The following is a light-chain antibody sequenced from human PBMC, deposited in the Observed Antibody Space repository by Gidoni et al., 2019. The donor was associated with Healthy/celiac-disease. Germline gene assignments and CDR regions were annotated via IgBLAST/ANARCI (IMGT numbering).Light chain of an antibody. CDR2: GNS. J-gene: IGLJ2*01. V-gene: IGLV1-40*01. CDR3: QSYDSSLSGVV. CDR1: SSNIGAGYD. Sequence: QSVLTQPHSVSGATGQRVTISFTGSSSNIGAGYDVHWYQQLPGTAPKLLIYGNSNRPSGFPDRFSGSKSGTSASLAITGLQAEDEADYYCQSYDSSLSGVVFGGGTKLTVL.